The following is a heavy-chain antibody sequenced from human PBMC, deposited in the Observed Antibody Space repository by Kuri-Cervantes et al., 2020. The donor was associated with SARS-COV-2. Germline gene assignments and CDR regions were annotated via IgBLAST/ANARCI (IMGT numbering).Heavy chain of an antibody. CDR2: INHSGST. D-gene: IGHD1-7*01. CDR1: GGSISSYH. V-gene: IGHV4-34*01. CDR3: ARRSYNWNSYYYYGMDV. Sequence: SETLSLTCTVSGGSISSYHWSWVRQPPGKGLEWIGEINHSGSTNYNPSLKSRVTISVDTSKNQFSLKLSSVTAADTAVYYCARRSYNWNSYYYYGMDVWGQGTTVTVSS. J-gene: IGHJ6*02.